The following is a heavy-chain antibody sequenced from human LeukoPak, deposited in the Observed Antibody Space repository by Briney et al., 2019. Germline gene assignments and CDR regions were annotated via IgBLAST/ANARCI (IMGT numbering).Heavy chain of an antibody. CDR3: ASLTTAIETADY. V-gene: IGHV1-69*13. D-gene: IGHD5-24*01. J-gene: IGHJ4*02. Sequence: GASVNVSCKASGGTFSSYAISWVRQAPGQGLEWMGGIIPIFGTANYAQKFQGRVTITADESTSTAYMELSSLRSEDTAVYYCASLTTAIETADYWGQGTLVTVSS. CDR1: GGTFSSYA. CDR2: IIPIFGTA.